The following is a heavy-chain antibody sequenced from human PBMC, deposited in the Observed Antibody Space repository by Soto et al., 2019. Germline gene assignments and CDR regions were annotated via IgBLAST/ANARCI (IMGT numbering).Heavy chain of an antibody. Sequence: GGSLRLSCAASGFTFSSYSMNWVRQSPGKGLEWVSSISSSSSYIYYADSVKGRFTISRDNAKNSLYLQMNSLRAEDTAVYYCARAGSSGWYARNWFDPWGQGTLVTVSS. J-gene: IGHJ5*02. D-gene: IGHD6-19*01. CDR1: GFTFSSYS. CDR3: ARAGSSGWYARNWFDP. V-gene: IGHV3-21*01. CDR2: ISSSSSYI.